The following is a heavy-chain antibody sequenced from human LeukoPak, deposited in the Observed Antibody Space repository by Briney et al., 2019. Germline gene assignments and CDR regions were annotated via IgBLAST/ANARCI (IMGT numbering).Heavy chain of an antibody. Sequence: ASVKVSCKASGYTFISYSMNWVRQAPGQGLEWMGWINTNTGNPTYAQGFTGRFVFSLDTSVSTAYLQISSLKAEDTAVYYCARDGYSGYDRNFDYWGQGTLVTVSS. CDR2: INTNTGNP. CDR3: ARDGYSGYDRNFDY. J-gene: IGHJ4*02. CDR1: GYTFISYS. D-gene: IGHD5-12*01. V-gene: IGHV7-4-1*02.